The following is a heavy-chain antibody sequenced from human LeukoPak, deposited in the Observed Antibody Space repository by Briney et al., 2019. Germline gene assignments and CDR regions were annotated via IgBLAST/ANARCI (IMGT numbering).Heavy chain of an antibody. V-gene: IGHV3-48*01. D-gene: IGHD6-13*01. CDR1: GLTFSSYS. Sequence: GESLRLSCVVSGLTFSSYSMNWVRQAPGKGLEWVSYISSSSSPIYDSDSVKGRFTISRDNAKNSLYLEMNSLRAEDTAVYYCVRELSGILGFDYWGRGTLVTVPS. CDR2: ISSSSSPI. J-gene: IGHJ4*02. CDR3: VRELSGILGFDY.